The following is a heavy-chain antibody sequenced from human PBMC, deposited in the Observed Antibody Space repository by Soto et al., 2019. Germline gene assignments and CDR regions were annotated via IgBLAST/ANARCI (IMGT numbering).Heavy chain of an antibody. D-gene: IGHD2-2*01. CDR2: ISAYNGNT. J-gene: IGHJ4*02. CDR3: ARVGCSSTSCYDY. Sequence: ASVEVSCKASGYTFASCGIRWVRQDPGQGLEWMGWISAYNGNTNYAQKLQGRVTMTTDTSTSTAYMELRSLRSDDTAVYYCARVGCSSTSCYDYWGQGTLVTVSS. CDR1: GYTFASCG. V-gene: IGHV1-18*01.